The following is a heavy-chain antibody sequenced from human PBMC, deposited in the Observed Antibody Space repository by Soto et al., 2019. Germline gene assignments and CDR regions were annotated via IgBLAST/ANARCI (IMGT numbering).Heavy chain of an antibody. J-gene: IGHJ3*02. Sequence: QVQLVQSGAEVKKPGASVKVSCKASGYTFTSYYMHWVRQSPGQGLERMGIINPSGGSTSYAQKFQGRVTMTRDTSTSTVDMELSSLRSEDKAVYYCARDRAETLYAFDIWGQGTMVTVSS. CDR1: GYTFTSYY. CDR2: INPSGGST. CDR3: ARDRAETLYAFDI. V-gene: IGHV1-46*01.